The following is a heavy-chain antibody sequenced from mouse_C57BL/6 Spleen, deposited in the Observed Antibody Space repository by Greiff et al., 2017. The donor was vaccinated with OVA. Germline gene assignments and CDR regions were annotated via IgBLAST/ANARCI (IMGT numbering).Heavy chain of an antibody. D-gene: IGHD1-1*01. V-gene: IGHV5-17*01. J-gene: IGHJ1*03. Sequence: EVQLVESGGGLVKPGGSLKLSCAASGFTFSDYGMHWVRRAPEKGLEWVAYISSGSSTIYYADTVKGRFTISRDNAKNPLFLQMTSLRSEDTAMYYCARRYYGSSYWYFDVWGTGTTVTVSS. CDR3: ARRYYGSSYWYFDV. CDR2: ISSGSSTI. CDR1: GFTFSDYG.